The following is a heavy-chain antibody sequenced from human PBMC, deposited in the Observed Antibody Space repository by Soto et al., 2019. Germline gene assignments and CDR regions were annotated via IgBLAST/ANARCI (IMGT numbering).Heavy chain of an antibody. CDR2: IRYGGST. Sequence: PSETLSLTCTVSGDSINTFDWCWIRQPPGKGMEYIGYIRYGGSTNYNPSLKSRVTISADTSKRQFSLTLSSVTAADTAADYCARGTTYYYDSSGSDGMEVWGQGTTVSVSS. CDR1: GDSINTFD. CDR3: ARGTTYYYDSSGSDGMEV. J-gene: IGHJ6*02. D-gene: IGHD3-22*01. V-gene: IGHV4-59*12.